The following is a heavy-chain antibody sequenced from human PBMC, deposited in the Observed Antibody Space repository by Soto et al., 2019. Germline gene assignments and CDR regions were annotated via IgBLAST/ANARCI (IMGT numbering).Heavy chain of an antibody. CDR2: ISAYNGNT. Sequence: QVQLVQSGAEVKKPGASVKVSCKASGYTFTSYGISWVRQAPGQGLEWMGWISAYNGNTNYGQKLQGRVTMTTDTSTRTADMELRSLGSDDTAVYSCAASGYCTDGRGYIAYWGQGTLVTVSS. V-gene: IGHV1-18*01. J-gene: IGHJ4*02. D-gene: IGHD2-8*01. CDR1: GYTFTSYG. CDR3: AASGYCTDGRGYIAY.